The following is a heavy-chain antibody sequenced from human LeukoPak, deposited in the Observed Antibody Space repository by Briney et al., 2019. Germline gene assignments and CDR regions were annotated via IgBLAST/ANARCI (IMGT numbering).Heavy chain of an antibody. Sequence: ASVKVSCKASGYTFTSYGISWVRQAPGQGLEWMGWISAYNGNTNYAQKLQGRVTMTTDTSTSTAYMELRSLRSDDTAVYYCAREGATYYYGRVPVHAFDIWGQGTMVTVSS. V-gene: IGHV1-18*01. CDR1: GYTFTSYG. J-gene: IGHJ3*02. D-gene: IGHD3-10*01. CDR3: AREGATYYYGRVPVHAFDI. CDR2: ISAYNGNT.